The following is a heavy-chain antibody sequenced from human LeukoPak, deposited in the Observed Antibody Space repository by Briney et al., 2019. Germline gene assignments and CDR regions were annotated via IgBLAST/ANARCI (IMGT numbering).Heavy chain of an antibody. CDR3: ARGAHDLLTTYYHFDS. Sequence: GGSLRLSCAASGLTVSSNCMSWVRQAPGKGLEWVSLIYSGGSTYYTDSVKGRFTFSRDNGKNLLYLQMNSLSAEDTAVYYCARGAHDLLTTYYHFDSWGQGALVTVSS. J-gene: IGHJ4*02. CDR1: GLTVSSNC. D-gene: IGHD3-9*01. V-gene: IGHV3-53*01. CDR2: IYSGGST.